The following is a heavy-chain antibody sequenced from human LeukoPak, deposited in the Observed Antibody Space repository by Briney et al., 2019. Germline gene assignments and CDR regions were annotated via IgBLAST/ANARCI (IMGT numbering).Heavy chain of an antibody. J-gene: IGHJ4*02. CDR1: GFSFSNYG. D-gene: IGHD3-3*01. CDR2: IRHDGSNK. V-gene: IGHV3-30*02. Sequence: GGSLRLSCAASGFSFSNYGMHWVRQPPGKGLEWVAFIRHDGSNKHYADSVKGRFSISGDNSKTTLYLQMNSLRPEDTAVYYCAKDFPSRDNFWSGYYTDFDYWGQGTLVTVSS. CDR3: AKDFPSRDNFWSGYYTDFDY.